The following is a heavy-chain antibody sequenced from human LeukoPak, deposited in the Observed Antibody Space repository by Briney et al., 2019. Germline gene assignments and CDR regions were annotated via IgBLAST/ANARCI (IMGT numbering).Heavy chain of an antibody. CDR3: ATSPGYCSSTSCYKTYFQH. CDR2: ISSSSYI. CDR1: GFTFSSYS. J-gene: IGHJ1*01. Sequence: GGSLRLSCAASGFTFSSYSMNWVRQAPGKGLEWVSSISSSSYIYYADSVKGRFTISRDNAKNSLYLQMNSLRAEDTAVYYCATSPGYCSSTSCYKTYFQHWGQGTLVTVSS. V-gene: IGHV3-21*01. D-gene: IGHD2-2*02.